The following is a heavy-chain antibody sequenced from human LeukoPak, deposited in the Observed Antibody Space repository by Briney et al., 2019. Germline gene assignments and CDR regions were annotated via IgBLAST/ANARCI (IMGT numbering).Heavy chain of an antibody. CDR3: AKEFRDSSGPTFDY. V-gene: IGHV3-23*01. D-gene: IGHD3-22*01. CDR1: GFTFSSYA. J-gene: IGHJ4*02. CDR2: ISGSGGST. Sequence: GASLRLSCAASGFTFSSYAMSWVRQAPGKGLEWVSAISGSGGSTYYADSVKGRFTISRDNSKNTLHLQMNSLRAEDTAVYYCAKEFRDSSGPTFDYWGQGTLVTVSS.